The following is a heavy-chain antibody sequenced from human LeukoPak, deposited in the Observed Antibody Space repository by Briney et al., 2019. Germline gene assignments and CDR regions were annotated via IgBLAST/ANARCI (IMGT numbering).Heavy chain of an antibody. CDR3: ARVVVVTAIPNV. CDR1: GASISSSSYY. CDR2: IYYSGST. Sequence: SETLSLTCTVSGASISSSSYYWGWIRQRPGKGLEWIGSIYYSGSTYYNPSLKSRVTISADTSKNQFSLKVSAGTAGDTAVYYCARVVVVTAIPNVWGQGTMVTVSS. V-gene: IGHV4-39*07. D-gene: IGHD2-21*02. J-gene: IGHJ3*01.